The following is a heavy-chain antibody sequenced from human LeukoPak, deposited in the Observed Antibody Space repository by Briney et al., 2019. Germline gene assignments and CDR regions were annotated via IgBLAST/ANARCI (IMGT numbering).Heavy chain of an antibody. CDR2: IWYDGSNK. V-gene: IGHV3-33*08. CDR1: GFTFSSYA. Sequence: PGGSLRLSCAASGFTFSSYAMSWVRQAPGKGLEWVAVIWYDGSNKYYADSVKGRFTISRDNSKNTLYLQMNSLRAEDTAVYYCARDDYGDYQGRMDVWGKGTTGTVSS. D-gene: IGHD4-17*01. J-gene: IGHJ6*04. CDR3: ARDDYGDYQGRMDV.